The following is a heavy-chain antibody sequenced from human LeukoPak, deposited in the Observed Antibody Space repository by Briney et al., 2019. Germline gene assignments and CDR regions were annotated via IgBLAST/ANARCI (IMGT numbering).Heavy chain of an antibody. CDR1: GFTFSSYA. J-gene: IGHJ4*02. V-gene: IGHV3-30-3*01. Sequence: GGSLRLSCAASGFTFSSYAMHWVRQAPGKGQEWVAVISYDGSNKYYADSVKGRFTISRDNSKNTLYLQMISLRAEDTAVYYCARDLDYYDSSGYYPRFDYWGQGTLVTVSS. CDR2: ISYDGSNK. CDR3: ARDLDYYDSSGYYPRFDY. D-gene: IGHD3-22*01.